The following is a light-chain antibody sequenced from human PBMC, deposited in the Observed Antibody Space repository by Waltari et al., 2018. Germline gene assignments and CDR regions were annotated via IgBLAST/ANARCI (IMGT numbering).Light chain of an antibody. J-gene: IGLJ3*02. V-gene: IGLV1-47*01. CDR1: SYNTGRSC. Sequence: QSVLSPPPPASATSGQRVTSSCSGSSYNTGRSCVFWYQQLPGAAPKVLSYTNNQRPSGVPDRCAGSKSGTSASLAISGLRSEDEADYYCAAWDDSLSGWVFGGGTEQTVL. CDR2: TNN. CDR3: AAWDDSLSGWV.